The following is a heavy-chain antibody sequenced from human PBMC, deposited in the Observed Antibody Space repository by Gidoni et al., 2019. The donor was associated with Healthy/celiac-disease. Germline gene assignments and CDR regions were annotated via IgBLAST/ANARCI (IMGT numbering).Heavy chain of an antibody. CDR1: GFTFDEYG. CDR2: INWNGGST. Sequence: EVQLVESGGGVVRPGGSLRLSCAASGFTFDEYGMSWVRQAPGKGLEWVSGINWNGGSTGYADSVKGRFTISRDNAKNSLYLQMNSLRAEDTALYYCARDRRAYDILTGYSDPYFDYWGQGTLVTVSS. J-gene: IGHJ4*02. CDR3: ARDRRAYDILTGYSDPYFDY. V-gene: IGHV3-20*04. D-gene: IGHD3-9*01.